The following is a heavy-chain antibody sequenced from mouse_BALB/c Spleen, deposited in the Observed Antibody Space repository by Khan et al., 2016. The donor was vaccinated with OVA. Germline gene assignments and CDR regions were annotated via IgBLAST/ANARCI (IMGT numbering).Heavy chain of an antibody. Sequence: VQLKESGGGLVRPGGSLKLSCAASGFSFSSYSMSWVRQTPEKRLEWVATISSGGSYTYYPDSVKGRFNISRDNAKNTMYLQMSSLKSEDTAMYYCTRHRVYYGSNPYFDYWGQGTTLTVSS. CDR1: GFSFSSYS. CDR2: ISSGGSYT. J-gene: IGHJ2*01. V-gene: IGHV5-6-4*01. D-gene: IGHD1-1*01. CDR3: TRHRVYYGSNPYFDY.